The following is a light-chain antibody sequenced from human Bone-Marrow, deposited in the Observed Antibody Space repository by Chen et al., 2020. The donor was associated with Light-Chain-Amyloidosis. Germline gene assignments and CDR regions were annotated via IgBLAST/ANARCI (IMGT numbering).Light chain of an antibody. CDR2: EDD. Sequence: NFMLTQPHSVSESTGKTVIISCTRSSGSIATNYVQWYQQRPGSSPTTVIYEDDQRPSGVPDLFSGSIDRSSNSASLTSSGLKTEDEADYYCQSYQGSSQGVFGGGTKLTVL. CDR1: SGSIATNY. J-gene: IGLJ3*02. CDR3: QSYQGSSQGV. V-gene: IGLV6-57*01.